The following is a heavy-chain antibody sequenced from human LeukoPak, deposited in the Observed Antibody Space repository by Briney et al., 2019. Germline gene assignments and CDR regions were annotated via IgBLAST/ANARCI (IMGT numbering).Heavy chain of an antibody. D-gene: IGHD3-10*01. V-gene: IGHV3-23*01. CDR3: AKWRYGSGSPGGY. J-gene: IGHJ4*02. CDR1: GFTFSSYA. Sequence: GGSLRLSCAASGFTFSSYAMSWVRQASGKGLEWVSAISGSGGSTYYADSVKGRFTISRDNSKNTLYLQMNSLRAEDTAVYYCAKWRYGSGSPGGYWGQGTLVTVSS. CDR2: ISGSGGST.